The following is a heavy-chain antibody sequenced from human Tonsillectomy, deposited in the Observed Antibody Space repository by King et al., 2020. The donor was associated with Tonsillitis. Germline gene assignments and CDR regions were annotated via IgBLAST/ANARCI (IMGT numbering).Heavy chain of an antibody. D-gene: IGHD2-2*01. V-gene: IGHV1-2*02. Sequence: QVQLVESGAEVKKPGASVKVSCKASGYTFTDYYMHWVRQAPGQGLEWMGWINPNSGGTNCAQKFQGRVTMTRDTSISTAYMELSSLRSDDTAVYYCARAIQIYCSSTSCYDPELFDPWGQGTLVTVSS. J-gene: IGHJ5*02. CDR2: INPNSGGT. CDR3: ARAIQIYCSSTSCYDPELFDP. CDR1: GYTFTDYY.